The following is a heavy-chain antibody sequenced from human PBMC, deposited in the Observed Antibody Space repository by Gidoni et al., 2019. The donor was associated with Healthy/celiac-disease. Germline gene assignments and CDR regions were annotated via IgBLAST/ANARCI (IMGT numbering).Heavy chain of an antibody. J-gene: IGHJ4*02. D-gene: IGHD3-10*01. V-gene: IGHV3-15*01. CDR1: GFTFSNAW. CDR3: TPLHGSGSDDY. CDR2: NKSKTDGGTT. Sequence: EVQLVESGGGLVKPGGSLRLACAASGFTFSNAWMNWVRQAPGKGLGWVGRNKSKTDGGTTDYAAPVKGRFTISRDDSKNTLYLQMNRLKTEDPGVFYCTPLHGSGSDDYWGQGTLVTVSS.